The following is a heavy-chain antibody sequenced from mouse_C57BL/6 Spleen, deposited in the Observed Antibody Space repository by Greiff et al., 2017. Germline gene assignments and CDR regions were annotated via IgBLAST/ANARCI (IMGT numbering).Heavy chain of an antibody. V-gene: IGHV5-15*01. CDR2: ISNLAYSI. Sequence: DVMLVESGGGLVQPGGSLKLSCAASGFTFSDYGMAWVRQAPRKGPVWVAFISNLAYSIYYADTVTGRFTISRENAKNTLYLEMCSLGAEDTARYYCAGGGYGSSAAWFAYWGQGALVTVSA. CDR3: AGGGYGSSAAWFAY. CDR1: GFTFSDYG. J-gene: IGHJ3*01. D-gene: IGHD1-1*01.